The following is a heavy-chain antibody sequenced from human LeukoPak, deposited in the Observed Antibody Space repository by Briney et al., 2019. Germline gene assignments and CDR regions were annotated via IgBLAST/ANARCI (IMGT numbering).Heavy chain of an antibody. CDR3: AKDIRQPRWFGESTYYYYGMDV. Sequence: GGSLRLSCAASGFTFDDYAMRWVRQAPGKGLEWVSGISWNSGSIGYADSVKGRFTISRDNAKNSLYLQMNSLRAEDTALYYCAKDIRQPRWFGESTYYYYGMDVWGQGTTVTVSS. D-gene: IGHD3-10*01. CDR2: ISWNSGSI. CDR1: GFTFDDYA. J-gene: IGHJ6*02. V-gene: IGHV3-9*01.